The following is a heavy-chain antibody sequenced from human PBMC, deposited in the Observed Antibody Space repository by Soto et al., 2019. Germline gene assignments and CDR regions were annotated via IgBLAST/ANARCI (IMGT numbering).Heavy chain of an antibody. CDR2: ISYDGSNK. Sequence: GGSLRLSCAASGFTFSSYAMHCVRQAPGKGLEWVAVISYDGSNKYYADSVKGRFTISRDNSKNTLYLQMNSLRAEDTAVYYCARDTAPYYDILTGSSTFDYWGQGTLVTVSS. V-gene: IGHV3-30-3*01. CDR3: ARDTAPYYDILTGSSTFDY. J-gene: IGHJ4*02. D-gene: IGHD3-9*01. CDR1: GFTFSSYA.